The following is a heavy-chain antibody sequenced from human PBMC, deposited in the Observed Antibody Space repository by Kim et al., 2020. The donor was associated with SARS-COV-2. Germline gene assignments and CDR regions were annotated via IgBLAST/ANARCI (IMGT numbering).Heavy chain of an antibody. D-gene: IGHD3-10*01. CDR3: ARGADYYNSGLFDP. V-gene: IGHV1-46*01. Sequence: ASVKVSCKASGYTFTTYYMNWVRQAPGQGLEWMGIINPIAGSTTYAQKFQGRLTMTRDTSTTTVYMELSSLRSDDTAVYYCARGADYYNSGLFDPWGQGTLVTVSS. CDR1: GYTFTTYY. J-gene: IGHJ5*02. CDR2: INPIAGST.